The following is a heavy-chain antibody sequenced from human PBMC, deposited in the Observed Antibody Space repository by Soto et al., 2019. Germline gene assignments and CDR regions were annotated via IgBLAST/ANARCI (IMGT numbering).Heavy chain of an antibody. V-gene: IGHV2-5*02. D-gene: IGHD2-15*01. J-gene: IGHJ4*02. Sequence: VSGPTGEPAQTLTLTCAFSGFSLTTTRMGVAWIRQPPGKALEWLALIYWDDDKRYSPSLKNRLTVSKDTSTNRVVLTITNISPDDTGTYFCAHAGDFDLLSFDRWGPGTLVTVSS. CDR2: IYWDDDK. CDR1: GFSLTTTRMG. CDR3: AHAGDFDLLSFDR.